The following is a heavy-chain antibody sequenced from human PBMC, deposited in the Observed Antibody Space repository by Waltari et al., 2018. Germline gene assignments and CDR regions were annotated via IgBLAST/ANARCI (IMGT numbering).Heavy chain of an antibody. J-gene: IGHJ4*02. CDR1: GFTFDDYA. Sequence: EVQLVESGGVVVQPGGSLRLSCAASGFTFDDYAMHWVRQAPGKGLEWVSLISWDGGSTYYADSVKGRFIISRDNSKNSLYLQMNSLRAEDTALYYCAKGPDYYGSGSYSIDYWGQGTLVTVSS. V-gene: IGHV3-43D*04. CDR3: AKGPDYYGSGSYSIDY. CDR2: ISWDGGST. D-gene: IGHD3-10*01.